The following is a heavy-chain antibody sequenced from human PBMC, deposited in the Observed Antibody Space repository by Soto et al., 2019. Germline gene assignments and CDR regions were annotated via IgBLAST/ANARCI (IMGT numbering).Heavy chain of an antibody. V-gene: IGHV4-31*03. J-gene: IGHJ4*02. CDR1: GGSISSGGYY. D-gene: IGHD3-10*01. CDR2: IYYSGST. CDR3: ARSSVRGVISLDY. Sequence: SETLSLTCTVSGGSISSGGYYWSWIRQHPGKGLEWIGYIYYSGSTYYNPSLKIRVTISVDTSKNQFSLKLSSVTAADTAVYYCARSSVRGVISLDYWGQGTLVTVSS.